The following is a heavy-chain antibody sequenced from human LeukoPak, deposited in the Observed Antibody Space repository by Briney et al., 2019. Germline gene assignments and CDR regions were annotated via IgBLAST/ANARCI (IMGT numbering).Heavy chain of an antibody. CDR2: ISYDGGNK. CDR1: GFTFSSYA. V-gene: IGHV3-30-3*01. D-gene: IGHD3-10*01. Sequence: GGSLRLSCAASGFTFSSYAMHWVRQAPGKGLEWVAVISYDGGNKYYADYVKGRFTISRDNSKNTLYLQMNSLRAEDTAVYYCARDLWFGESNPSGYWGQGTLVTVSS. CDR3: ARDLWFGESNPSGY. J-gene: IGHJ4*02.